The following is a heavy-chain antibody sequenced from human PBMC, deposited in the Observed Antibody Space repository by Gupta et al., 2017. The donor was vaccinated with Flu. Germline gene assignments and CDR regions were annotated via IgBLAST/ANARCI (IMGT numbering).Heavy chain of an antibody. Sequence: GATTNFAHSVKGRFTTSRDNAKHTVYLQMHTLRAEDTAIYYCAKNGGLDGIFYTWGQGTLVTVSS. V-gene: IGHV3-23*01. D-gene: IGHD2-8*01. J-gene: IGHJ5*02. CDR2: GATT. CDR3: AKNGGLDGIFYT.